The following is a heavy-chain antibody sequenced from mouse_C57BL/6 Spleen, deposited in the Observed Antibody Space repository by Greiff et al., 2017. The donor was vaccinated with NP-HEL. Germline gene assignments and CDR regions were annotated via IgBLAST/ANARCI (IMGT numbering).Heavy chain of an antibody. D-gene: IGHD1-1*01. V-gene: IGHV1-81*01. CDR2: IYPRSGNT. Sequence: LVESGAELARPGASVKLSCKASGYTFTSYGISWAKQRTGQGLEWIGEIYPRSGNTYYNEKFKGKATLTADKSSSTAYMELRSLTSEDSAVYFCARGDGSSPAWFAYWGQGTLVTVSA. J-gene: IGHJ3*01. CDR3: ARGDGSSPAWFAY. CDR1: GYTFTSYG.